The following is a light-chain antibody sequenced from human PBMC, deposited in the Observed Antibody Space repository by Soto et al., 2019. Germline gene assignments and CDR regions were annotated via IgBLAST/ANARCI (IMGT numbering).Light chain of an antibody. J-gene: IGLJ3*02. CDR2: SNN. CDR1: SSNIGSHY. CDR3: AAWDDSLSARSWV. V-gene: IGLV1-47*02. Sequence: QSVLTQSPSASGTPGQRVTISCSGSSSNIGSHYVYWYQYLPGTAPKLLIYSNNQRPSGVPDRFSGSKSGTSASLAISGLRSEDEADYYCAAWDDSLSARSWVFGGGTKVTVL.